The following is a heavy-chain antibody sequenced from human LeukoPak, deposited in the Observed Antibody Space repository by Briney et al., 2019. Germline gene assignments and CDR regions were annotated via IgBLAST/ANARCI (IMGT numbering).Heavy chain of an antibody. J-gene: IGHJ3*02. D-gene: IGHD3-22*01. CDR3: ARGDYYDSPRRAFDI. CDR1: RGTFSSYA. CDR2: IIPIFGTA. Sequence: SVKVSCKASRGTFSSYAFSWVRQAPGQGLEWMGGIIPIFGTANYAQKFQGRVTITTDESTSTAYVELSSLRSEDTAVYYCARGDYYDSPRRAFDIWGQGTMVTVSS. V-gene: IGHV1-69*05.